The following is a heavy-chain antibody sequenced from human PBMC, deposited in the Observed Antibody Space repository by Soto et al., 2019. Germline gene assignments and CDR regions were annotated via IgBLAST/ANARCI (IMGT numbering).Heavy chain of an antibody. CDR1: GYTFTGYY. CDR2: INPNSGGT. V-gene: IGHV1-2*04. D-gene: IGHD3-10*01. Sequence: ASVKVSCKASGYTFTGYYMHWVRQAPGQGLEWMGWINPNSGGTNYAQKFQGWVTMTRDTSISTAYMELSRLRSDDTAVYYCARDGSGSYYNPVNWFDPWGQGTLVTVSS. J-gene: IGHJ5*02. CDR3: ARDGSGSYYNPVNWFDP.